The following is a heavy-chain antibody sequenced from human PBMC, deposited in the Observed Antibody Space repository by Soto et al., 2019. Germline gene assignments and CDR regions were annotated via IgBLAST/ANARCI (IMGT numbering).Heavy chain of an antibody. D-gene: IGHD5-12*01. CDR3: ARDSGYDSIDY. Sequence: QVQLVESGGGVVQPGRSLRLSCAASEFTFSSYGMHWVRQAPGKGLEWVAVIWYDGSNKYYADSVKGRFTISRDNSKNTLYLQMNSLRAEDTAVYYCARDSGYDSIDYWGQGTLVTVSS. CDR2: IWYDGSNK. J-gene: IGHJ4*02. CDR1: EFTFSSYG. V-gene: IGHV3-33*01.